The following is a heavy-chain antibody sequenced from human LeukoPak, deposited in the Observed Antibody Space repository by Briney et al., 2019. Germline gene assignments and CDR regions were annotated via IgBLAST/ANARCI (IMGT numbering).Heavy chain of an antibody. J-gene: IGHJ6*03. Sequence: RWASVKVSCKASGYTFTGYYMHWVRQAPEQGREWMGWNNPNGDAATYAQKSQGRVTMNWNTSISTAYMRLSMLRSQATPVYNVARASITMVRGVILECYYFYYYMDVWGKGATVTISS. CDR3: ARASITMVRGVILECYYFYYYMDV. CDR2: NNPNGDAA. D-gene: IGHD3-10*01. V-gene: IGHV1-2*02. CDR1: GYTFTGYY.